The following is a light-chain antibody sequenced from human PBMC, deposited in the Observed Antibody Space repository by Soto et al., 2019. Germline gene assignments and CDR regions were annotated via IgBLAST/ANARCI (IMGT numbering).Light chain of an antibody. CDR2: DAY. CDR3: QQCVTAPLT. J-gene: IGKJ1*01. V-gene: IGKV3-20*01. CDR1: QSLSKNY. Sequence: EIVLTQSPGTLSLSPGERATLSCRASQSLSKNYLAWYQHKTGQAPRLLIHDAYNRATGIPDRFSGSGSGTDFPITISSLETEDSAVYYCQQCVTAPLTFGPGTKVEIK.